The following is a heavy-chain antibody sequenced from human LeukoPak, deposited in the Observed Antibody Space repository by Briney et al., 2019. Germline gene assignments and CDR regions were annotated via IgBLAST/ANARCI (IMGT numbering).Heavy chain of an antibody. D-gene: IGHD2-15*01. Sequence: PGGSLRLSCSASGFMFSNYAMHWVRQAPGKGLEYVSAISSDGGSTYYADSVKGSFTISRDNSKNTLYLQMSSLRAEDTAVYYCVRRYGSYDYWGQGTLVTVSS. V-gene: IGHV3-64D*09. CDR3: VRRYGSYDY. CDR2: ISSDGGST. CDR1: GFMFSNYA. J-gene: IGHJ4*02.